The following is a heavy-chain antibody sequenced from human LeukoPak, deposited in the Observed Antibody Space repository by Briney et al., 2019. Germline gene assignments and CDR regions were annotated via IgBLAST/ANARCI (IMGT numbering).Heavy chain of an antibody. D-gene: IGHD3-10*01. CDR2: IYTSGST. J-gene: IGHJ2*01. Sequence: PSETLSLTCAVSGGSISSYYWSWIRQPAGKGLEWIGGIYTSGSTNYNPSLKSRVTMSVDTSKNQFSLKLSSVTAADPAVYSCARDHRSSWFGELSYWYFDLWGRGTLVTVSS. V-gene: IGHV4-4*07. CDR1: GGSISSYY. CDR3: ARDHRSSWFGELSYWYFDL.